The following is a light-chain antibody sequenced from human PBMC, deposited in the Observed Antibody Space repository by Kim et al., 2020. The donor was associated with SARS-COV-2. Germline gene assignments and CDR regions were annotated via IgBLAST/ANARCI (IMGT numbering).Light chain of an antibody. CDR1: QTIISDL. Sequence: SPGKRATPSCRASQTIISDLFACYQHQPGQPPRLLVCGATSGTAGIPVRFSGSGSGTDFTLTISRLEPEDFAVYYCQQAVPSSATFGQGTRLEIK. V-gene: IGKV3-20*01. CDR2: GAT. J-gene: IGKJ5*01. CDR3: QQAVPSSAT.